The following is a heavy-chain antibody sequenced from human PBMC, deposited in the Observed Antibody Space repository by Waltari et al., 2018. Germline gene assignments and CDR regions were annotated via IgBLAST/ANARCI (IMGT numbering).Heavy chain of an antibody. Sequence: EVQLVESGGGLVQPGGSLRLSCAASGFTFSSYEMNWVRQAPGKGLEWVSYISSSGSTIYYADSVKGRCTISRDNAKNSLYLQMNSLRAEDTAVYYCARGTVVVVAATHFDYWGQGTLVTVSS. CDR3: ARGTVVVVAATHFDY. D-gene: IGHD2-15*01. J-gene: IGHJ4*02. CDR1: GFTFSSYE. V-gene: IGHV3-48*03. CDR2: ISSSGSTI.